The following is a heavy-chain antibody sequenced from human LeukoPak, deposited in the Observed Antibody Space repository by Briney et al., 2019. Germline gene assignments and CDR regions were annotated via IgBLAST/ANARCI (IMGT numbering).Heavy chain of an antibody. V-gene: IGHV4-39*02. CDR3: ARRCTGDICAAYYFYYYMDV. Sequence: PSETLSLTCTVSGGSISTSSYYWGWIRQPPGKGLEWIGSISESGRTYYNPSLKSRVIISVDTSKKHFSLKLSSVTAADTAVYYCARRCTGDICAAYYFYYYMDVWGKGTTVTVSS. D-gene: IGHD2-8*02. J-gene: IGHJ6*03. CDR2: ISESGRT. CDR1: GGSISTSSYY.